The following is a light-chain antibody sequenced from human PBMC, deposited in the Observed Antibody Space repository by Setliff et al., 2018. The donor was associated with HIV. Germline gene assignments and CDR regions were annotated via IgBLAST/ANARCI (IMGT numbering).Light chain of an antibody. V-gene: IGLV6-57*01. CDR1: SGSVASSY. J-gene: IGLJ1*01. CDR2: EDN. CDR3: QSYDSSNQV. Sequence: NFMLTQPHSVSESPGKTVTISCTRSSGSVASSYVQWYQQRPGSSPTTVIYEDNQRPSGVPDRFSGSIDSSSNSASLTISGLKTEDGADYYCQSYDSSNQVFGTGTKVTVL.